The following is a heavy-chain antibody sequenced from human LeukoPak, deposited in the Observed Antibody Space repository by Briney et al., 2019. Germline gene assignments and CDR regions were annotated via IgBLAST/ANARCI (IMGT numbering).Heavy chain of an antibody. D-gene: IGHD5-24*01. CDR1: GFIFDDYA. CDR2: ISLNSGTK. V-gene: IGHV3-9*03. CDR3: VKDIRSYNYGTAFDP. Sequence: GGSLRLSCAASGFIFDDYAMHWVRQAPGKGLEWVSGISLNSGTKAYADSVKGRFTISRDNAKNSLYLQMDSLRAEDMALYYCVKDIRSYNYGTAFDPWGQGTLVTVSS. J-gene: IGHJ5*02.